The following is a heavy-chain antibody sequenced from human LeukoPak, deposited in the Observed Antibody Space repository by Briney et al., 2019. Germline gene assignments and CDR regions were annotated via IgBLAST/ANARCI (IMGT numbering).Heavy chain of an antibody. Sequence: ASVKVSCKASGYTFTSYYMHWVRQAPGQGLEWMGWMNPNSGNTGYAQKFQGRVTMTRNTYISTAYMELSSLRSEDTAVYYCARDNARGSLTPWSLFDYWGQGTLVTVSS. D-gene: IGHD3-3*01. CDR2: MNPNSGNT. J-gene: IGHJ4*02. CDR1: GYTFTSYY. V-gene: IGHV1-8*02. CDR3: ARDNARGSLTPWSLFDY.